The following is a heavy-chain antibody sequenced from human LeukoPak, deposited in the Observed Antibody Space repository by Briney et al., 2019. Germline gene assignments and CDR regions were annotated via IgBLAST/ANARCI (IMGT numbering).Heavy chain of an antibody. D-gene: IGHD3-22*01. CDR2: IKQDGTEK. Sequence: GGSLRLSCAGSGFIFSSHCMSWVRQAPGKGLEWVANIKQDGTEKYYVDSVKGRFTISRDNAENSLYLQMNSLRAEDTAVYYCARAGYYDSRGYYCDYWGQGTLVTVSS. CDR3: ARAGYYDSRGYYCDY. V-gene: IGHV3-7*01. J-gene: IGHJ4*02. CDR1: GFIFSSHC.